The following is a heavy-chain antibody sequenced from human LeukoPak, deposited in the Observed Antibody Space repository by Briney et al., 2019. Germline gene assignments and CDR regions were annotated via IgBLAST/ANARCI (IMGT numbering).Heavy chain of an antibody. Sequence: PLVFLRCSYSASRCTFNNYCMHWFLQAPGKELKSVSRINPDGSSTNYADSVKGRFNISRDKVKNKVYLQMNSLRDEDTAAYFCVRALFDYNANDLWGQGTLVTVS. CDR3: VRALFDYNANDL. J-gene: IGHJ4*02. D-gene: IGHD5-12*01. CDR2: INPDGSST. V-gene: IGHV3-74*01. CDR1: RCTFNNYC.